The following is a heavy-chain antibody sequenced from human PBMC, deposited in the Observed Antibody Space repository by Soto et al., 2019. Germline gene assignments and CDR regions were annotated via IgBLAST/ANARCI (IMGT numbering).Heavy chain of an antibody. CDR2: IYSGGST. D-gene: IGHD6-19*01. V-gene: IGHV3-66*01. CDR3: ARDPPQWNYYYGMDV. CDR1: GFTVSSNY. Sequence: GSLRLSCAASGFTVSSNYMSWVRQAPGKGLEWVSVIYSGGSTYYADSVKGRFTISGDNSKNTLYLQMNSLRAEDTAVYYCARDPPQWNYYYGMDVWGQGTTVTVSS. J-gene: IGHJ6*02.